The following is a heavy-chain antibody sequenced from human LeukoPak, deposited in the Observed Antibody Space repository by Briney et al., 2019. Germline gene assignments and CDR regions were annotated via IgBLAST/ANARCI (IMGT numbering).Heavy chain of an antibody. V-gene: IGHV3-7*04. J-gene: IGHJ4*02. CDR2: IKQDGSEK. CDR1: GFTFTSYW. CDR3: ARDLFTFGGNSFDY. Sequence: GGSLRLSCAASGFTFTSYWMTWVRHAPGKGLERVANIKQDGSEKYFVDSVRGRFTISRDNAKSSLYLQMNSLRAEDTAVYFCARDLFTFGGNSFDYWGQGTLVTVSS. D-gene: IGHD3-16*01.